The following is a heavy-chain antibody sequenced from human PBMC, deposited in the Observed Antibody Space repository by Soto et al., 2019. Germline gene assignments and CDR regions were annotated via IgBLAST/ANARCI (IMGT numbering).Heavy chain of an antibody. V-gene: IGHV2-5*01. CDR3: AHSRLCDLLALSYTWGMVYYYYCGMDV. Sequence: GSGPTLVNPTQTLTLTCTFSGFSLSTSGVGVGWIRQPPGKALEWLALIYWNDDKRYSPSLKSRLTITKDTSKNQVVLTMTNMDPVDTATLYCAHSRLCDLLALSYTWGMVYYYYCGMDVWGQGTTVTVAS. CDR2: IYWNDDK. D-gene: IGHD3-10*02. J-gene: IGHJ6*02. CDR1: GFSLSTSGVG.